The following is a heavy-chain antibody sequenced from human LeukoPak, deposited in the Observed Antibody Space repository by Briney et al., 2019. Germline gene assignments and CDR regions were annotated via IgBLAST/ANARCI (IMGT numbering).Heavy chain of an antibody. CDR3: VKLSSGSGSSFGFDS. Sequence: GGSLRLSCAASGFTFGSYAMSWVRQTPGKSLEWVSIISNGGVTTYYADSVRGRFTISRDNSKDLLYLQMDSLRAEDTAVYYCVKLSSGSGSSFGFDSWGLGTLVTVSS. V-gene: IGHV3-23*01. D-gene: IGHD6-13*01. CDR2: ISNGGVTT. CDR1: GFTFGSYA. J-gene: IGHJ4*02.